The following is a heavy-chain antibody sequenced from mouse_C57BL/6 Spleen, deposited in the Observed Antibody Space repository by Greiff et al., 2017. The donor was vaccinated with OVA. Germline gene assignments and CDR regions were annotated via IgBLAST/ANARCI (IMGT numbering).Heavy chain of an antibody. CDR1: GFSFNTYA. Sequence: EVKLMESGGGLVQPKGSLKLSCAASGFSFNTYAMNWVRQAPGKGLEWVARLRSKSNNYATYYADSVKERFTISRDDSESMLYLQMNNLKTEDTAMYYCVRGVYDDYYGAWFAYWGQGTLVTVSA. CDR2: LRSKSNNYAT. V-gene: IGHV10-1*01. D-gene: IGHD2-3*01. CDR3: VRGVYDDYYGAWFAY. J-gene: IGHJ3*01.